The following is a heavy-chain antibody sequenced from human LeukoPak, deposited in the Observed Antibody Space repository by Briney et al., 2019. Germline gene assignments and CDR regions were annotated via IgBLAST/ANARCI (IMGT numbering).Heavy chain of an antibody. D-gene: IGHD3-16*02. Sequence: AGSLRLSCAASGFSFSSYTISWVRQAPRQGLEWVSAISGSGGSTYYADSVKSRFTISIDNSKNNLYLQMHSLRAADTAVYYCANKRGEWELSYFDYWGQGTLVTVSS. V-gene: IGHV3-23*01. CDR2: ISGSGGST. CDR1: GFSFSSYT. CDR3: ANKRGEWELSYFDY. J-gene: IGHJ4*02.